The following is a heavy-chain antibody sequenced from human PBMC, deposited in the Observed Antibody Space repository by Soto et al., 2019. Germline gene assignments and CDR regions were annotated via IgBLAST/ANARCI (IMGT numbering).Heavy chain of an antibody. CDR3: ASRSLYNWNDVGGDY. J-gene: IGHJ4*02. D-gene: IGHD1-1*01. CDR2: ISAYNGNT. CDR1: GYTFTSYG. V-gene: IGHV1-18*01. Sequence: ASVKVSCEASGYTFTSYGISWVRQAPGQGLEWMGWISAYNGNTNYAQKLQGRVTMTTDTSTSTAYMELRSLRSDDTAVYYCASRSLYNWNDVGGDYWGQGTLVTVSS.